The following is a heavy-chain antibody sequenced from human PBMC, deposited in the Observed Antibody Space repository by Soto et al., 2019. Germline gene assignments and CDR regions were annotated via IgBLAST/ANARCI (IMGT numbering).Heavy chain of an antibody. CDR2: IYHSGST. Sequence: KTSETLSLTCAVSGGSISSSNWWSWVRQPPGKGLEWIGEIYHSGSTNYNPSLKSRVTISVDKSKNQFSLKLSSVTAADTAVYYCARGVVGIAAALDYWGQGTLVTVSS. D-gene: IGHD6-13*01. CDR3: ARGVVGIAAALDY. CDR1: GGSISSSNW. J-gene: IGHJ4*02. V-gene: IGHV4-4*02.